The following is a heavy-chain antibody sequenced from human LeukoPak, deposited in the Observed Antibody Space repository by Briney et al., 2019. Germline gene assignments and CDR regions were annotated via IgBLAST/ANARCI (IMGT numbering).Heavy chain of an antibody. CDR1: GGSISSYY. D-gene: IGHD2-8*01. CDR3: ARSHRMGSPNGHFDY. J-gene: IGHJ4*02. CDR2: IYYSGST. Sequence: SETLSLTCAVSGGSISSYYWSWIRQPPGKGLEWIAYIYYSGSTNYNPSLKSRVTISVDTSKNQFSLKLSSVTAADTAVYYCARSHRMGSPNGHFDYWGQGTLVTVSS. V-gene: IGHV4-59*01.